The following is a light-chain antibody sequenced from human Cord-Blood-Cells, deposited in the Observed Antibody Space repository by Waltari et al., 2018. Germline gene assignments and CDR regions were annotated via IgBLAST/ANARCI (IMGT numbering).Light chain of an antibody. Sequence: DIQMTQSPSSLPASVGDSVTITCRASQGISNYLAWYQQKPGKVSNLLIYAASTLQSGVPSRFSGSGSGTDFTLTISSLQPEDVATYYCQKYNSAPWTFGQGTKVEIK. CDR3: QKYNSAPWT. V-gene: IGKV1-27*01. CDR2: AAS. J-gene: IGKJ1*01. CDR1: QGISNY.